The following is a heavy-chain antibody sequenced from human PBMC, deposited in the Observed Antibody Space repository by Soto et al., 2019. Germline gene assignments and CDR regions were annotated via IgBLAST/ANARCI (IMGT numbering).Heavy chain of an antibody. D-gene: IGHD1-26*01. J-gene: IGHJ4*02. CDR2: INPNSGTT. CDR3: ARAPIVGATTTEYYFDY. CDR1: GGTFSSYA. V-gene: IGHV1-2*02. Sequence: GASVKVSCKASGGTFSSYAISWVRQAPGQGLEWMGWINPNSGTTNYAQKFQGRVTMTRDTSISTAYMELSRLRSDDTAVYYCARAPIVGATTTEYYFDYWGQGTLVTVSS.